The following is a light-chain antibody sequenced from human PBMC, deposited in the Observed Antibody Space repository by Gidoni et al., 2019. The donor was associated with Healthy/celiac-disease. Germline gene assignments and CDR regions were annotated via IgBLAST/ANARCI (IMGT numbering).Light chain of an antibody. Sequence: AIRMTQSPSSLSASTGDRVTITCRASQGISSYLAWYQQKQGKAPKLLIYAASTLQSGVPSRFSGSGSVTDFTLTISCLQSEDFATYYCQQYYSYPYTFGQGTKLEIK. CDR2: AAS. V-gene: IGKV1-8*01. J-gene: IGKJ2*01. CDR3: QQYYSYPYT. CDR1: QGISSY.